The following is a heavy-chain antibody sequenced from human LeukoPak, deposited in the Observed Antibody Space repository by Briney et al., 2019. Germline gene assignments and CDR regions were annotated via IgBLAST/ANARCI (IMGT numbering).Heavy chain of an antibody. CDR1: GYSFSSYW. V-gene: IGHV5-51*01. Sequence: GESLKISCKGSGYSFSSYWIGWVRQMPGKGLEWMGIIYPDDSDTRYSPSFQGQVTISADKSINTAYLQWSGPKASDTAMYYCARQGSYGLFDYWGQGTLVTVSS. CDR2: IYPDDSDT. CDR3: ARQGSYGLFDY. J-gene: IGHJ4*02. D-gene: IGHD3-16*01.